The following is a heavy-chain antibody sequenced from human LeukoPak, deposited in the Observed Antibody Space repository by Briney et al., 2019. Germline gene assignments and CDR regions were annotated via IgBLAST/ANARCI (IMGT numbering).Heavy chain of an antibody. CDR1: GFTFSSYA. Sequence: HPGGSLRLSCAASGFTFSSYAMSWVRQAPGKGLEWVSAISGSGGSTYYADSVKGRLTISRDNSKNTLYLQMNSLRAEDTAVYYCARGLEMATIKPSPFGYWGQGTLVTVSS. J-gene: IGHJ4*02. CDR3: ARGLEMATIKPSPFGY. D-gene: IGHD5-24*01. CDR2: ISGSGGST. V-gene: IGHV3-23*01.